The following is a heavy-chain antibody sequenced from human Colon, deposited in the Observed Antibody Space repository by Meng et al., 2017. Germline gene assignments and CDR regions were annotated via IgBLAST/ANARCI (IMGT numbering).Heavy chain of an antibody. D-gene: IGHD2/OR15-2a*01. Sequence: GESLKISCAASGFTFSDYAMHWVRQAPGKGLEWVAIILDDGSYVYYSDSVNGRFTISRDNSKNTLYLQMNSLRAEDTAVYFCARDFLNDAFDIWGQGTMVTVSS. CDR3: ARDFLNDAFDI. CDR2: ILDDGSYV. CDR1: GFTFSDYA. J-gene: IGHJ3*02. V-gene: IGHV3-30*04.